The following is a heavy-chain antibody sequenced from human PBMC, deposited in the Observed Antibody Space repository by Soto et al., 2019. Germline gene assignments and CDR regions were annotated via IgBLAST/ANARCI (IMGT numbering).Heavy chain of an antibody. D-gene: IGHD3-10*01. CDR2: ISGSGGST. J-gene: IGHJ5*02. CDR1: GFTFSSYA. V-gene: IGHV3-23*01. Sequence: PGGSLRLSCAASGFTFSSYAMSWVRQAPGKGLEWVSAISGSGGSTYYADSVKGRFTISRDNSKNTLYLQMNSLRVDDTAVYYCARLTGKFDFDPWGQGTLVTVSS. CDR3: ARLTGKFDFDP.